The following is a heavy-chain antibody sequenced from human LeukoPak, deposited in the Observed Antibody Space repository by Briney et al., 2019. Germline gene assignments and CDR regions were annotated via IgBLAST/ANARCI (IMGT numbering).Heavy chain of an antibody. CDR3: ARSATVTTGYFDY. Sequence: PSETLSLTCSVSGGSISSTGHYWGWIRQSPEKGLVWIGSIYSNGNTYYNPSVKSRVTMSVDTSKNQFSLKLTSMTAAETAVYYCARSATVTTGYFDYWGQGALVTVSS. V-gene: IGHV4-39*07. D-gene: IGHD4-17*01. CDR1: GGSISSTGHY. CDR2: IYSNGNT. J-gene: IGHJ4*02.